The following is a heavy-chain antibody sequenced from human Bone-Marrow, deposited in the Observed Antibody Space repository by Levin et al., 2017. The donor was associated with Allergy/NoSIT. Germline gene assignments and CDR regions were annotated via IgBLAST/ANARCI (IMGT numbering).Heavy chain of an antibody. J-gene: IGHJ6*02. CDR1: GFTVTNSY. CDR3: ARSTHYYDTEGYGFVGGMDV. V-gene: IGHV3-53*01. D-gene: IGHD3-9*01. Sequence: GGSLRLSCAASGFTVTNSYINWVRQAPGKGLEWVSIIYSGGTTYYADSVKGRFTISRDNSENTLYLQLNRLRVDDTALYYCARSTHYYDTEGYGFVGGMDVWGHGTTVIVSS. CDR2: IYSGGTT.